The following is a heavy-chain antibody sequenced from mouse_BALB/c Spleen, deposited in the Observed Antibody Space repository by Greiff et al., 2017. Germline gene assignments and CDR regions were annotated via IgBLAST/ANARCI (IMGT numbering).Heavy chain of an antibody. CDR1: GFTFSDYY. V-gene: IGHV5-4*02. CDR2: ISDGGSYT. Sequence: EVQGVESGGGLVKPGGSLKLSCAASGFTFSDYYMYWVRQTPEKRLEWVATISDGGSYTYYPDSVKGRFTISRDNAKNNLYLQMSSLKSEDTAMYYCARGPPGTTVVADYAMDYWGQGTSVTVSS. D-gene: IGHD1-1*01. J-gene: IGHJ4*01. CDR3: ARGPPGTTVVADYAMDY.